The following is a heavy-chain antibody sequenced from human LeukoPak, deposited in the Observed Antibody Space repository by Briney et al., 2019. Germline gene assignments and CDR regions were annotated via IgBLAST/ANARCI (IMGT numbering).Heavy chain of an antibody. J-gene: IGHJ4*02. V-gene: IGHV4-59*08. D-gene: IGHD3-16*02. CDR3: ARHALDYVWGSYRYPFDY. Sequence: SETLSLTCTVSGGSISSYYWSWIRQPPGKGLEWIGYIYYSGSTNYNPSLKSRVTISVDTSKNQFSLKLSSVTAADTAVYYCARHALDYVWGSYRYPFDYWGQGTLVTVSS. CDR2: IYYSGST. CDR1: GGSISSYY.